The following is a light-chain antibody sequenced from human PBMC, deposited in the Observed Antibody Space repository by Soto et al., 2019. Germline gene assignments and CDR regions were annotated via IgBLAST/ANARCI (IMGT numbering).Light chain of an antibody. V-gene: IGKV3-15*01. CDR3: QKYNNWPPET. CDR2: RAS. J-gene: IGKJ1*01. CDR1: QSVSSN. Sequence: EILLTQPAATLSVYARERGTLACRSSQSVSSNLAWYQQKPGQAPRLLIYRASTRATDIPARFSGSGSGTEFTLTISSLQSEDFAVYYCQKYNNWPPETFGQGTKVDIK.